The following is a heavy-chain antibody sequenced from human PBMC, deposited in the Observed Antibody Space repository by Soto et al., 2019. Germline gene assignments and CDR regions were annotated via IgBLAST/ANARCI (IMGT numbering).Heavy chain of an antibody. CDR2: IYPGDSDT. CDR3: ARLRYSGYDEGSWFDP. J-gene: IGHJ5*02. Sequence: PGESLKISFKGSGYSFTSYLIGWVRQMPGKGLEWMGIIYPGDSDTRYSPSFQGQVTISADKSISTAYLQWSSLKASDTAMYYCARLRYSGYDEGSWFDPWGQGTLVTVSS. V-gene: IGHV5-51*01. CDR1: GYSFTSYL. D-gene: IGHD5-12*01.